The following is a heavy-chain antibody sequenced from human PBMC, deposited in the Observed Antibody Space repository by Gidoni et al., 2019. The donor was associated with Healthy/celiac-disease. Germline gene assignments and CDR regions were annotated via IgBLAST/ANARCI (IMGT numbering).Heavy chain of an antibody. CDR1: GGTFSSYA. CDR3: ASKRRMDNYYYYGMDV. V-gene: IGHV1-69*01. J-gene: IGHJ6*02. Sequence: SCKASGGTFSSYAISWVRQAPGQGLEWMGGIIPIFGTANYAQKFQGRVTITADESTSTAYMERSSLRSEDTAVYYCASKRRMDNYYYYGMDVWGQGTTVTFSS. CDR2: IIPIFGTA. D-gene: IGHD2-2*03.